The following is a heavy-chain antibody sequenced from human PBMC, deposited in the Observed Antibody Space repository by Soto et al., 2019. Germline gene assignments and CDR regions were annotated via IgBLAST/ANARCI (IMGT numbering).Heavy chain of an antibody. J-gene: IGHJ4*02. Sequence: PGGSLRLSCAASGFTFSTYWMNWVRQTPGKGLMWVSRISPDGSNRGYADSVKGRFTVSRDNARNTLHLQMNSLRAEDTAVYYCATAEVDYWGPGTLVTVSS. CDR1: GFTFSTYW. CDR2: ISPDGSNR. CDR3: ATAEVDY. V-gene: IGHV3-74*01.